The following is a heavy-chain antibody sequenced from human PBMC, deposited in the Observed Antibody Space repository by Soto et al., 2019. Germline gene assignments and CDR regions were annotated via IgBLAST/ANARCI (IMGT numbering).Heavy chain of an antibody. V-gene: IGHV3-74*01. CDR3: ARDPLIGDTDYGLDV. Sequence: EVQLVESGGGLVQPGGSLIVSCAASGFTFSSYWMHWVRQAQGKGLVWVSRINNDGSSTSYAESVKGRFTISRDNAKSTLYLEMSSLRAGDTAVYYCARDPLIGDTDYGLDVWGQGTTVTV. D-gene: IGHD2-21*01. J-gene: IGHJ6*02. CDR2: INNDGSST. CDR1: GFTFSSYW.